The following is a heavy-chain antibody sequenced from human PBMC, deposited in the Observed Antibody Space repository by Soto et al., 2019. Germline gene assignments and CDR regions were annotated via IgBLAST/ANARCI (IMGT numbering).Heavy chain of an antibody. CDR2: ISSNGGST. Sequence: PGGSLRLSCAASGFTFSSYAMHWVRQAPGKGLEYVSAISSNGGSTYYANSVKGRFTISRDNSKNTLYLQMGSLRAEDMAVYYCARDGGYDILTGYDYYYGMDVWGQGTTVTVSS. CDR1: GFTFSSYA. CDR3: ARDGGYDILTGYDYYYGMDV. J-gene: IGHJ6*02. V-gene: IGHV3-64*01. D-gene: IGHD3-9*01.